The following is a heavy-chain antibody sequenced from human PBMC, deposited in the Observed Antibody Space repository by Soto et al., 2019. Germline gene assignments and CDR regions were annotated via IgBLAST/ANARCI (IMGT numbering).Heavy chain of an antibody. J-gene: IGHJ5*01. CDR2: IFYSGST. D-gene: IGHD3-10*02. V-gene: IGHV4-59*01. Sequence: QVQLQESGPGLVKPSETLSLTCTVSGGSISSYYWSWIRQPPGKGLEWIGFIFYSGSTSYNPSLKCRVTISIDTSEHQFSLKLNSVTAADTAVYYCASMIGDPVLSFDSWGQGTLVGVSS. CDR3: ASMIGDPVLSFDS. CDR1: GGSISSYY.